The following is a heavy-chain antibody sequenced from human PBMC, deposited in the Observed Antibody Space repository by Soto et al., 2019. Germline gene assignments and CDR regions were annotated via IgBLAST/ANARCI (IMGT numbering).Heavy chain of an antibody. CDR1: GYTFTSYA. J-gene: IGHJ4*02. CDR2: INAGNGNT. CDR3: PRSSGYYLIDDY. D-gene: IGHD3-22*01. Sequence: QVQLVQSGAEEKKPGASVKVSCKASGYTFTSYAMHWVRQAPGQRLEWMGWINAGNGNTKYSQKLEGRVTITRDTSASTAYMELSSLTSEVTAVYYCPRSSGYYLIDDYWGQGTLVTVSS. V-gene: IGHV1-3*05.